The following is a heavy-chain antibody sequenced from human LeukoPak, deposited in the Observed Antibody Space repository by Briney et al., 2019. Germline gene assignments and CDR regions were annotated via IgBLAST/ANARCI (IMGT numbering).Heavy chain of an antibody. D-gene: IGHD3-10*01. J-gene: IGHJ3*02. Sequence: GESLRISCKGSGYSFTSYWIIWVRQMPGKGLEWMGNFDPSDSYTKYSPSFQGHVTMSTDKSISSACLQWSSLKASDTAMYYCARLSYYYASDPGAFDIWGQGTMVTVSS. CDR1: GYSFTSYW. CDR2: FDPSDSYT. V-gene: IGHV5-10-1*01. CDR3: ARLSYYYASDPGAFDI.